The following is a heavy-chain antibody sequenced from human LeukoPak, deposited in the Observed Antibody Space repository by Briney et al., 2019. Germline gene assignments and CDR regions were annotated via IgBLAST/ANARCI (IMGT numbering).Heavy chain of an antibody. CDR1: GFTFSSYG. D-gene: IGHD3-16*02. CDR3: AKESAQGVIKS. CDR2: ISYDGSNK. Sequence: PGGSLRLSCAASGFTFSSYGMHWVRQAPAKGLEWVAIISYDGSNKYYADSVKGRFTISRDNSKNTLYLQMNSLRAEDTAVYYCAKESAQGVIKSWGQGTLVTVSS. V-gene: IGHV3-30*18. J-gene: IGHJ5*02.